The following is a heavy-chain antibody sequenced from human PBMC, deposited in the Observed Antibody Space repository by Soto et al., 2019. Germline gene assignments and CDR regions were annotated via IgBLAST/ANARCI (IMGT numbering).Heavy chain of an antibody. CDR3: ATRIGGYCSGGSCDWFDP. J-gene: IGHJ5*02. CDR2: IYPGDSDT. D-gene: IGHD2-15*01. CDR1: GYSFTSYW. Sequence: PGESLKISCKGSGYSFTSYWIGWVRQMPGKGLEWMGIIYPGDSDTRYSPSFQGQVTISADKSISTAYLQWSSLKASDTAMYYCATRIGGYCSGGSCDWFDPWGQGTLVTVSS. V-gene: IGHV5-51*01.